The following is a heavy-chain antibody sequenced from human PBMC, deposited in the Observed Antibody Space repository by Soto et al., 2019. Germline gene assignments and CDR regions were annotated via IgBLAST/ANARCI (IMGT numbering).Heavy chain of an antibody. J-gene: IGHJ4*02. D-gene: IGHD1-26*01. V-gene: IGHV3-15*05. CDR3: STDEWE. CDR1: GFNFSNGW. Sequence: DVQLVESGGGLVKPGGSLRLSCAASGFNFSNGWMSWVRQAPGKGLEWVGRIKSKVHGETTDYAAHVKGRFTISRDESKNTLYLQMHSLQTEDTAVYYCSTDEWEWGQGTLVTVSS. CDR2: IKSKVHGETT.